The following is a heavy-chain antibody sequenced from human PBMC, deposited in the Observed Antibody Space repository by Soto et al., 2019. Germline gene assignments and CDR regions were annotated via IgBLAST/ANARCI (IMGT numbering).Heavy chain of an antibody. CDR1: GYTFTSHA. J-gene: IGHJ6*02. CDR3: AREGVAPYYYYGMDV. D-gene: IGHD5-12*01. Sequence: ASVKVSCKASGYTFTSHAMHWVRQAPGQRPEWMGWINAYNGDTNYAQKFQGRVTMTTDTSTSTAYMELRSLRSDDTAVYYCAREGVAPYYYYGMDVWGQGTPVTVSS. V-gene: IGHV1-3*01. CDR2: INAYNGDT.